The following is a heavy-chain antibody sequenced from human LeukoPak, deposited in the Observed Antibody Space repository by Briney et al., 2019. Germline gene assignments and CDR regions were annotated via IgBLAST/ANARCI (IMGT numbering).Heavy chain of an antibody. CDR2: ITSSGGTI. J-gene: IGHJ4*02. CDR1: GFTFSSYS. D-gene: IGHD5-18*01. V-gene: IGHV3-48*04. CDR3: ARSSGSSYGYTFIDY. Sequence: PGGSLRLSCVGSGFTFSSYSMNWVRQAPGKGLEWVSFITSSGGTIYYADSVKGRFTISRDNAKSSLYLQMKSLRAEDTGVYYCARSSGSSYGYTFIDYWGQGTLVTVSS.